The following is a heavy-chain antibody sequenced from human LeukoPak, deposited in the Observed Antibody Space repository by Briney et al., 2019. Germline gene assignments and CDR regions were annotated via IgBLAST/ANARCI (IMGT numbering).Heavy chain of an antibody. CDR2: IWYDGSNK. CDR3: ARDGYDILTGYPHDNWFDP. V-gene: IGHV3-33*01. J-gene: IGHJ5*02. CDR1: GFTFSSYG. D-gene: IGHD3-9*01. Sequence: PGGSLRLSCAASGFTFSSYGMHWARQAPGKGPEWVAVIWYDGSNKYYAGSVKGRFTISRDNSKNTLYLQMNSLRAEDTAVYYCARDGYDILTGYPHDNWFDPWGQGTLVTVSS.